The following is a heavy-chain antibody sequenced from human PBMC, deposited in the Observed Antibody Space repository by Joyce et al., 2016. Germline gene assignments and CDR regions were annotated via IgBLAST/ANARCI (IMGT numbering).Heavy chain of an antibody. CDR2: IKIENGDT. J-gene: IGHJ4*02. CDR3: AREGLPHGGFDY. V-gene: IGHV1-2*02. Sequence: QVQLVQSGTEVKKPGASVKVYCKASGFSFTGYYMHLVRQAPGQGLEMMGWIKIENGDTHYTQNFQCRVTMTRDTSINTAYMEVTRLRSDDTAFYYCAREGLPHGGFDYWGLGTLVTVSS. CDR1: GFSFTGYY.